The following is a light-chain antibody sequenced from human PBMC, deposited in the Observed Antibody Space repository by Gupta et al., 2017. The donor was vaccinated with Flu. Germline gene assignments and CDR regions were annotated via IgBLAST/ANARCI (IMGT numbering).Light chain of an antibody. CDR2: SNN. Sequence: QSVLTQPPSASGTPGQRVTISCSGSSSNIGSNDVNWYQQLPGTAPKLHIYSNNQRPSGVPDRFSASKSATSASLAISGLQSEDECFYYCATWDDSPVFGGGTKLTVL. V-gene: IGLV1-44*01. J-gene: IGLJ2*01. CDR3: ATWDDSPV. CDR1: SSNIGSND.